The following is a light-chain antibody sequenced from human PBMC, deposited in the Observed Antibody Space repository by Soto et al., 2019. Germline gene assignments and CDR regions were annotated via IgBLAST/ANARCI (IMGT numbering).Light chain of an antibody. Sequence: EIVMTKYTDTLSVSAGERSTLSGRASQSVSSNLAWYQQKPGQAPRLLIYGASTRATGIPARFSGSGSGTEFTLTISSLQSEDFAVYYCQQYNNGPPITFGQGRRLENK. CDR3: QQYNNGPPIT. V-gene: IGKV3-15*01. J-gene: IGKJ5*01. CDR1: QSVSSN. CDR2: GAS.